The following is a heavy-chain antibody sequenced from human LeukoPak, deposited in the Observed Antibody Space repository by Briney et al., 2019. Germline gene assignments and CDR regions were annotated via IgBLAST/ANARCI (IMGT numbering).Heavy chain of an antibody. Sequence: GGSLRLSCAASGFTFDDYGMSWVRQAPGKGLEWVSGINWNGGSTGYADSVKGRFTISRDNAKNSLYLQMNSLRAEDTAVYYCAKDDSNDAFDIWGQGTMVTVSS. CDR1: GFTFDDYG. CDR3: AKDDSNDAFDI. J-gene: IGHJ3*02. D-gene: IGHD3-22*01. V-gene: IGHV3-20*04. CDR2: INWNGGST.